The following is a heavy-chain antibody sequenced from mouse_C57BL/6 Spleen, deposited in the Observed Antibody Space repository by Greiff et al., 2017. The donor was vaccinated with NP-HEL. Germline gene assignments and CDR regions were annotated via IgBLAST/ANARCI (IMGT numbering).Heavy chain of an antibody. V-gene: IGHV1-64*01. CDR2: IHPNSGST. J-gene: IGHJ1*03. Sequence: QVQLKQPGAELVKPGASVKLSCKASGYTFTSYWMHWVKQRPGQGLEWIGMIHPNSGSTNYNEKFKSKATLTVDKSSSTAYIQLSSLTSEDSAVYYCARGSDDGYWYFDVWGTGTTVTVSS. CDR1: GYTFTSYW. CDR3: ARGSDDGYWYFDV. D-gene: IGHD2-3*01.